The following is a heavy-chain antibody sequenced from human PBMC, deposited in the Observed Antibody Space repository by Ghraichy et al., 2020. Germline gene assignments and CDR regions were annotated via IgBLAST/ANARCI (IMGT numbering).Heavy chain of an antibody. V-gene: IGHV1-2*04. J-gene: IGHJ2*01. CDR3: ARYGCSSNSCYGGFEYFDL. Sequence: ASVKVSCKASGYTFTGYYMHWVRQAPGQGLEWMGWINPNSGGTNYAQKFQGWVTMTRDTSISTAYMELSRLRSDDTAVYYCARYGCSSNSCYGGFEYFDLWGRGTLVTVSS. CDR1: GYTFTGYY. D-gene: IGHD2-2*01. CDR2: INPNSGGT.